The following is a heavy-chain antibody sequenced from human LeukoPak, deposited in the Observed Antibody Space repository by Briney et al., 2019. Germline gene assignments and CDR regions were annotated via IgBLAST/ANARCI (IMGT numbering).Heavy chain of an antibody. J-gene: IGHJ6*02. D-gene: IGHD3-10*01. CDR2: FSLDTDRI. Sequence: GGSLRLSCVASGLTLDRYAMHWVRQSPGKGLEWVAGFSLDTDRIDYADSVRGRFTVSKDDAKKTLYLQMNNLRTEDTALYYCTKDITPGGADVWGQGTTVTVSS. V-gene: IGHV3-9*01. CDR1: GLTLDRYA. CDR3: TKDITPGGADV.